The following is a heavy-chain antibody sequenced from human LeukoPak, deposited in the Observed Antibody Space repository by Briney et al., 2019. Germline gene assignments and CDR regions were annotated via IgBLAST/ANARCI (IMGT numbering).Heavy chain of an antibody. CDR2: INSDGSST. Sequence: GGSLRLSCAASGFTFSSYWMHWVRQAPGKGLVWVSRINSDGSSTSYADSVKGRFTISRDNAKNTLYLQMNSLRAEDTAVYYCASGISGSYPDDAFDIRGQGTMVTVSS. D-gene: IGHD1-26*01. CDR3: ASGISGSYPDDAFDI. V-gene: IGHV3-74*01. CDR1: GFTFSSYW. J-gene: IGHJ3*02.